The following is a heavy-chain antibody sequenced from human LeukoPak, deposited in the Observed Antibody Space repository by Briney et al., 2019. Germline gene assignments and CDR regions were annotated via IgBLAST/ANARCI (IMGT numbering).Heavy chain of an antibody. CDR3: ARAIRRPSGYVCHFDL. D-gene: IGHD3-3*01. J-gene: IGHJ2*01. V-gene: IGHV4-31*03. CDR1: GGSISIGGYY. Sequence: PSETLSLTCTVSGGSISIGGYYWSWIRQHPGKGLEWIGYIFSSGSAYYNPSLKSRAPMSVDTSKNQFSLQLSSVTAADTAVYYCARAIRRPSGYVCHFDLWGRGTPVSVSA. CDR2: IFSSGSA.